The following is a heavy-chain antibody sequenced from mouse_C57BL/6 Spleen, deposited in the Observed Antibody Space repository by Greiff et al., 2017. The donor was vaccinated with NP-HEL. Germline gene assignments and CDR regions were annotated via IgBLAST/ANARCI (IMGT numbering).Heavy chain of an antibody. CDR2: IYPGSGST. CDR1: GYTFTSYW. Sequence: VQLQESGAELVKPGASVKMSCKASGYTFTSYWITWVKQRPGQGLEWIGDIYPGSGSTNYNEKFKSKATLTVDTSSSTAYMQLSSLTSEDSAVYYCARGAYYSNYDYWGQGTTLTVSS. J-gene: IGHJ2*01. CDR3: ARGAYYSNYDY. V-gene: IGHV1-55*01. D-gene: IGHD2-5*01.